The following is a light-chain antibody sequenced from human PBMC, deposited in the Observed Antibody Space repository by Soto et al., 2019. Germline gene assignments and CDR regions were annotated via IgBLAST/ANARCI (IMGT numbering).Light chain of an antibody. CDR2: KAS. CDR3: QQYDSYPWT. V-gene: IGKV1-5*03. J-gene: IGKJ1*01. Sequence: DIQVTQSPSTLSASVGDRVTITCRASQSISNWLAWYQQKPGKAPKLLIYKASTLESGVPSRFSGSGSGTEVTLTINTLQPDDFATYYCQQYDSYPWTFGQGTKVEI. CDR1: QSISNW.